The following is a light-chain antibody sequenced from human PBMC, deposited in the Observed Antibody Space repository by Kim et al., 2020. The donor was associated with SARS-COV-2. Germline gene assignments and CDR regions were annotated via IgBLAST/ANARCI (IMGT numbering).Light chain of an antibody. V-gene: IGKV2-30*01. CDR3: MQGSHWPRALT. J-gene: IGKJ4*01. Sequence: EVVLTQSPLSLPVTLGQPASISCRSSQSLLYSDGNTYLSWFHQRPGQSPRRLIYKVSNRDSGVPDRFTGSGSGTDFTLKISRVEAEDVGIYFCMQGSHWPRALTFGGGTKVDIK. CDR1: QSLLYSDGNTY. CDR2: KVS.